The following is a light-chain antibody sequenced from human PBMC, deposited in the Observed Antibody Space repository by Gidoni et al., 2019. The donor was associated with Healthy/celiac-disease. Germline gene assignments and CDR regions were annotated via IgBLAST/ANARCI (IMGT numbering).Light chain of an antibody. V-gene: IGKV1-33*01. J-gene: IGKJ4*01. Sequence: DIQMTQSPSSLSASVGDRVTITRQASQDISNYLNWYQQKPGKDPKLLIYDASNLETGVPSRFSGSGSGTYFTFTISSLQPEDIATYYCQQYDNLPSLTFGGGTKVEIK. CDR2: DAS. CDR3: QQYDNLPSLT. CDR1: QDISNY.